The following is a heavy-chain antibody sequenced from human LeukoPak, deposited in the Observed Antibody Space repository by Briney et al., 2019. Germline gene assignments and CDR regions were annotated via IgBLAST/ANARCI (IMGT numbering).Heavy chain of an antibody. CDR2: IYTRGCA. Sequence: SDTLSLTCTLSGGSINIKDGLCIRRPAGKGLEWIGRIYTRGCAIHYPSLKSRVTMSVDTSKNQFSLNLSSVTAADTAVYYCARDKPGDHGERPAERFDYWGRGTLVTVSS. J-gene: IGHJ4*02. V-gene: IGHV4-4*07. CDR1: GGSINIKD. CDR3: ARDKPGDHGERPAERFDY. D-gene: IGHD2-2*01.